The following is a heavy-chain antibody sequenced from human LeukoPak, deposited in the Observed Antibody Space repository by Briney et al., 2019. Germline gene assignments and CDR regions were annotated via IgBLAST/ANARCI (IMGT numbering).Heavy chain of an antibody. V-gene: IGHV1-18*01. CDR1: GYTFTNYG. D-gene: IGHD3-22*01. CDR3: ARDRAYDSPSGGY. CDR2: ISDYNGNT. J-gene: IGHJ4*02. Sequence: WASVKVSCKASGYTFTNYGISWVRQPPGQGLEWMGWISDYNGNTNYAQKLQGRVTMTTDTSTSTAYMELRSLRSDDTAVYYCARDRAYDSPSGGYWGQGTLVTVSS.